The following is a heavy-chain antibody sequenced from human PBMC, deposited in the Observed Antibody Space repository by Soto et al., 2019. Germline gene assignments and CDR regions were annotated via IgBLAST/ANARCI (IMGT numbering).Heavy chain of an antibody. CDR3: GREGSHSAYNVAIGIHLSSFDR. J-gene: IGHJ5*02. Sequence: SETLSLTCTVSRGYVNTFHWRWVRQPAGKGLEWMGRIFPNGNNDYSPSLKSRVTLSVDTSKNQITLNLTSVAAADLAGIYFGREGSHSAYNVAIGIHLSSFDRWGQGPLVTVSS. D-gene: IGHD2-21*01. CDR1: RGYVNTFH. CDR2: IFPNGNN. V-gene: IGHV4-4*07.